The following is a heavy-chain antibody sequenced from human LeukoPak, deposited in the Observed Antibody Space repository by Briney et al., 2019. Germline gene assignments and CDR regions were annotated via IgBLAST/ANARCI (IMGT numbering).Heavy chain of an antibody. J-gene: IGHJ5*02. V-gene: IGHV4-59*11. D-gene: IGHD3-10*01. CDR1: SDSISGHY. Sequence: SETLSLTCTVSSDSISGHYWSWIRQPPGKGLEWIGYIFGGTTNYNPSLQSRVTISGDTSKNQFSLKLSSVTAADTAVYHCARGSGSHYNLGGWFGPWGQGTLVTVSS. CDR3: ARGSGSHYNLGGWFGP. CDR2: IFGGTT.